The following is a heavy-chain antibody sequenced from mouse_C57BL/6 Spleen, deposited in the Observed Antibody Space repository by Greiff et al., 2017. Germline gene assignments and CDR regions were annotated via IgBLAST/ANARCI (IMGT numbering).Heavy chain of an antibody. CDR1: GYTFNDYE. J-gene: IGHJ1*03. Sequence: VQLQQSGAELVRPGASVTLSCKASGYTFNDYEMHWVKQTPVHGLEWIGAIDPETGGTAYNQKFKGKAILTADKSSSTAYMELRSLTSEDSAVYYCTRGATIVTGGYFDVWGTGTTVTVSS. D-gene: IGHD2-13*01. V-gene: IGHV1-15*01. CDR3: TRGATIVTGGYFDV. CDR2: IDPETGGT.